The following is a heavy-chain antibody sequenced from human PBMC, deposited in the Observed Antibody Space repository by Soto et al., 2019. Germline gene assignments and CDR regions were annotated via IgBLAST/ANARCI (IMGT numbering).Heavy chain of an antibody. Sequence: GASVKVSCKASGYTFTSYGFSWLRQAPGQGLEWMGWISAYNGNTNYAQKLQGRVTMTTDTSTSTAYMELRSLRSDDTAVYYCARALVDFWSGYTGMDVWGQGTTVTVSS. CDR1: GYTFTSYG. CDR2: ISAYNGNT. J-gene: IGHJ6*02. V-gene: IGHV1-18*04. D-gene: IGHD3-3*01. CDR3: ARALVDFWSGYTGMDV.